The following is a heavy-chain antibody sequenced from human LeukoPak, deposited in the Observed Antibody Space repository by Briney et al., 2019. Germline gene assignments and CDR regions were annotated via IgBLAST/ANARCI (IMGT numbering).Heavy chain of an antibody. J-gene: IGHJ5*02. D-gene: IGHD2-2*01. CDR2: IIPILGIA. CDR1: GGTFSSYA. Sequence: SVKVSCKASGGTFSSYAISWVRQAPGQGLEWMGRIIPILGIANYAQKFQGRVTITADKSTSTAYMELSSLRSEDTAVYYCARGGADMPWGDWFDPWGQGTLVTVSS. CDR3: ARGGADMPWGDWFDP. V-gene: IGHV1-69*04.